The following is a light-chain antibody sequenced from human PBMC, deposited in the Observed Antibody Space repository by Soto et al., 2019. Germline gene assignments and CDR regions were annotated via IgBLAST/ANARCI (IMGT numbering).Light chain of an antibody. J-gene: IGKJ1*01. Sequence: IGVTQSPSSLAASLGDRVTITCRASQTIGTYVNWYRQKSGAAPELLIYDASTLQSGVPSRFRGGASGTDFTLTISSXQLDDFATYYCQQSYNTPLTFGQGTKVDIK. CDR2: DAS. V-gene: IGKV1-39*01. CDR3: QQSYNTPLT. CDR1: QTIGTY.